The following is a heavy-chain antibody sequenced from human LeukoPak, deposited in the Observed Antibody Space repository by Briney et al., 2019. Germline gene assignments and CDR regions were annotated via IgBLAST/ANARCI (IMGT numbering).Heavy chain of an antibody. CDR1: GGSISNYY. J-gene: IGHJ3*02. CDR3: ARTESSAYYPSDAFDI. CDR2: IYYSGST. Sequence: AETLSLTCTVSGGSISNYYWSWIRQPPGKGLEWIGYIYYSGSTNYNPSLKGRVTISVDTSKNQFSLKLSSVTAADTAVYYCARTESSAYYPSDAFDIWGQGTMVTVSS. V-gene: IGHV4-59*08. D-gene: IGHD3-22*01.